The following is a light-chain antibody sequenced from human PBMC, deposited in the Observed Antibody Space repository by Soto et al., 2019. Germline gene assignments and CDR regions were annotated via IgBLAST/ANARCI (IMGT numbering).Light chain of an antibody. V-gene: IGLV2-8*01. CDR2: EVS. CDR3: ISYVGSGNHVV. CDR1: SSDVGGYNY. J-gene: IGLJ2*01. Sequence: QSALTQPPSASGSPGQSVTISCTGTSSDVGGYNYVSWYQQHPGKAPKVMIYEVSKRPSGVPDRFSGSKYCNTASLTVSGHQAEDESDYYCISYVGSGNHVVFVGGTKLTL.